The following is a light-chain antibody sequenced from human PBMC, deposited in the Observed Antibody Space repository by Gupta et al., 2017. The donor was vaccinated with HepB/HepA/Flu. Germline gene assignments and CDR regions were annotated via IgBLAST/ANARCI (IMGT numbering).Light chain of an antibody. CDR1: SNDIGRHSY. CDR2: EVT. V-gene: IGLV2-14*01. J-gene: IGLJ1*01. CDR3: SAHASVDF. Sequence: HSALTQPVSVSGSPGQSITISCTGSSNDIGRHSYVSWYQQYPGGAPKLILSEVTNRPSGVSDRFSGSKSGNTASLTISALQPEDEADYYCSAHASVDFFGTGTHVTVL.